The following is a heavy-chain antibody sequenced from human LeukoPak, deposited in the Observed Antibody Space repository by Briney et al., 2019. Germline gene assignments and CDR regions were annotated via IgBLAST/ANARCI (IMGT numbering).Heavy chain of an antibody. D-gene: IGHD2-2*01. CDR1: GGSISSGSYY. Sequence: SETLSLTCTVSGGSISSGSYYWSWIRQPAGKGLEWIGRIYASGSTNYNPSLKSRVTISVDTSKNQFSLKLSSVTAADTAVYYCVRGIYCSSTSCQVSGYMDVWGKGTTVTVSS. V-gene: IGHV4-61*02. CDR3: VRGIYCSSTSCQVSGYMDV. J-gene: IGHJ6*03. CDR2: IYASGST.